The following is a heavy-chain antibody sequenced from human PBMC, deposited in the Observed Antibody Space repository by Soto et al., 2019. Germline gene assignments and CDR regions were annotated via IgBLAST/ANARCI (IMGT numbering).Heavy chain of an antibody. Sequence: GGSLRLSCAASGFTVSSNYMTWVRQAPGKGLEWVSVIYSGGSTFYADSVKGRFTITRDMSTSTAYMELSSLRSEDTAVYYCAADPTILGCWGQGTLVTVSS. V-gene: IGHV3-66*01. D-gene: IGHD3-3*01. CDR1: GFTVSSNY. CDR2: IYSGGST. CDR3: AADPTILGC. J-gene: IGHJ4*02.